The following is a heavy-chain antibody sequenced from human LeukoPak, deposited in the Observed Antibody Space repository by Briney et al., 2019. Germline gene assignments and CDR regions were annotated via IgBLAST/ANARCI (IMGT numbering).Heavy chain of an antibody. CDR3: ARRRYGYDGYFDS. D-gene: IGHD5-12*01. V-gene: IGHV6-1*01. Sequence: SQTLPLTCAISGDSVSSNSAAWNWFRQSPSRGLEWLGRKYYDSNKWNIDYAESVKSRIIINTDTSKNQLSVQLNSVTPEDTAVYYCARRRYGYDGYFDSWGQGILVTVSS. CDR2: KYYDSNKWNI. CDR1: GDSVSSNSAA. J-gene: IGHJ4*02.